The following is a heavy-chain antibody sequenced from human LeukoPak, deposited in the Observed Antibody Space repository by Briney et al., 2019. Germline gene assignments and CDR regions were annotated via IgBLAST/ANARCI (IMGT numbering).Heavy chain of an antibody. Sequence: SETLSLTCFASGDSISSSTYYWGWIRQPPGKGLEWIGSIYYSGSTYYNPSLKSRVTISVDTSKNQFSLKLSSVTAADTAVYYCARTRWYPDYWGQGTLVTVSS. CDR2: IYYSGST. V-gene: IGHV4-39*01. J-gene: IGHJ4*02. CDR3: ARTRWYPDY. CDR1: GDSISSSTYY. D-gene: IGHD4-23*01.